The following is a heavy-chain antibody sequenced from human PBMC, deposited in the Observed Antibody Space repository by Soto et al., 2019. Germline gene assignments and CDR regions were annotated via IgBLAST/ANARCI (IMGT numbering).Heavy chain of an antibody. CDR1: GYSFASYW. V-gene: IGHV5-51*01. CDR2: IYPGDSDS. J-gene: IGHJ6*02. D-gene: IGHD3-10*01. Sequence: HGESLRISCKGSGYSFASYWIAWVRQMPGKGLEWMGIIYPGDSDSRYSPSFQGQVTISADKSISTAYLQWNSLKASDTAIYYCARPRSGSYKLDYYGMDVGGQGTRVTVSS. CDR3: ARPRSGSYKLDYYGMDV.